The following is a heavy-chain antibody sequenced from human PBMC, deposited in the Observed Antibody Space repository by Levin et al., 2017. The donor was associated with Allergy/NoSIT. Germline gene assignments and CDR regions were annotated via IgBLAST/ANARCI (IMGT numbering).Heavy chain of an antibody. CDR2: ISYDGSNK. V-gene: IGHV3-30-3*01. D-gene: IGHD2-2*03. Sequence: GGSLRLSCAASGFTFSSYAMHWVRQAPGKGLEWVAVISYDGSNKYYADSVKGRFTISRDNSKNTLYLQMNSLRAEDTAVYYCAREGERVIGYCSSTSCYRGLFDYWGQGTLVTVSS. J-gene: IGHJ4*02. CDR3: AREGERVIGYCSSTSCYRGLFDY. CDR1: GFTFSSYA.